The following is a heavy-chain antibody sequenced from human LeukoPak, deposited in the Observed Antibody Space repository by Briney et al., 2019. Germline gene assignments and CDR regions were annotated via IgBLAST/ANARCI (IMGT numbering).Heavy chain of an antibody. Sequence: PGGSLRLSCAASGFTFSVYAMSWVRQAPGKGLEWISPIFGSGDSTWYADSVKGRFSISRDNSKNTLSLQMNSLRAEDTAVYYCAKESTVTPGNVNWFDPWGQGTLVTVSS. CDR3: AKESTVTPGNVNWFDP. J-gene: IGHJ5*02. D-gene: IGHD4-17*01. CDR2: IFGSGDST. CDR1: GFTFSVYA. V-gene: IGHV3-23*01.